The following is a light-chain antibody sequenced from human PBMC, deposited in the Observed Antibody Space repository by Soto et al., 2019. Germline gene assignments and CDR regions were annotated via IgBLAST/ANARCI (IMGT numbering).Light chain of an antibody. J-gene: IGKJ4*01. CDR2: GAS. V-gene: IGKV3-20*01. CDR3: NKYQSSFT. CDR1: QSVSSSS. Sequence: EIVLTQSPGTLSLSPGEGATLSCRASQSVSSSSLTWYQQKRGQAPRLLIYGASTRATGIPDRFSGSGSGTDFTLTISRLEPEDFELYYCNKYQSSFTFGGGTKVEIK.